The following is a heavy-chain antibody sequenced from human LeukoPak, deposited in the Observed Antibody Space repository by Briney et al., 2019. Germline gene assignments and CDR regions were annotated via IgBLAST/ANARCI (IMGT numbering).Heavy chain of an antibody. J-gene: IGHJ4*02. CDR2: ASASGAGT. CDR3: TKDHYYASGSYSD. D-gene: IGHD3-10*01. V-gene: IGHV3-23*01. Sequence: GGSLRLSCAAPGFTFSNYAMKWVRPALGEGLEWVSPASASGAGTYYADSVRGRFTISRDNFKNMLYLQMDSLRAEDTAVYYCTKDHYYASGSYSDWGQGTLVTVSS. CDR1: GFTFSNYA.